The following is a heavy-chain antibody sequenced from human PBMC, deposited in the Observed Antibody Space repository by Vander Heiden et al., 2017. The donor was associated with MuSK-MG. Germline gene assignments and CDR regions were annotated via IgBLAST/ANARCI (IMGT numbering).Heavy chain of an antibody. D-gene: IGHD4-17*01. J-gene: IGHJ4*02. V-gene: IGHV1-3*01. CDR2: INAGNGNT. CDR3: ARDYGDYYFDY. Sequence: QVQLVQSGAAVKKPGASVKVSCKASAYTFTSYAMHWVRQAPGQRLEWMGWINAGNGNTKYSQKFQGRVTITRDTSASTAYMELSSLRSEDTAVYYCARDYGDYYFDYWGQGTLVTVSS. CDR1: AYTFTSYA.